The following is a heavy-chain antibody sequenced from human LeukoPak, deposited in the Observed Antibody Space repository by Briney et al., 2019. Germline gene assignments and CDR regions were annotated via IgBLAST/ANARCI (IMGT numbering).Heavy chain of an antibody. CDR1: GFTFSSYA. V-gene: IGHV3-23*01. D-gene: IGHD6-13*01. CDR2: ISGSDGST. CDR3: AKTRPLDSSSWSHGDY. Sequence: GGSLRLSCAASGFTFSSYAMSWVRQAPGKGLEWVSAISGSDGSTYYAGSVKGRFTISRDNSKNTLYLQMNSLRAEDTAVYYCAKTRPLDSSSWSHGDYWGQGTLVTVSS. J-gene: IGHJ4*02.